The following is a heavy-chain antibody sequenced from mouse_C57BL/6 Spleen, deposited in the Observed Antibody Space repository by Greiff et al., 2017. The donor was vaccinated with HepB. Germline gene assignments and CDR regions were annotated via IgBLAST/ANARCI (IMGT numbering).Heavy chain of an antibody. CDR3: ARGPHYYGSSSYAMDY. D-gene: IGHD1-1*01. V-gene: IGHV1-26*01. CDR1: GYTFTDYY. J-gene: IGHJ4*01. CDR2: INPNNGGT. Sequence: EVQLQQSGPELVKPGASVKISCKASGYTFTDYYMNWVKQSHGKSLEWIGDINPNNGGTSYNQKFKGKATLTVDKSSSTAYMELRSLTSEDSAVYYCARGPHYYGSSSYAMDYWGQGTSVTVSS.